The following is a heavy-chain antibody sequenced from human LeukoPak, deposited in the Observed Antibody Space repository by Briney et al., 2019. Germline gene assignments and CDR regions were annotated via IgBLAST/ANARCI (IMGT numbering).Heavy chain of an antibody. CDR3: ARQNTPHGNFDY. D-gene: IGHD5-24*01. V-gene: IGHV3-13*01. CDR1: GFTLSNYA. J-gene: IGHJ4*02. CDR2: LGTAGDT. Sequence: PGGSLRLSCAASGFTLSNYAMHWVRQPAGEGLEWVSALGTAGDTFYPGSVMGRFTISRDNAKKSLFLQMTSLRAEDTAVYYCARQNTPHGNFDYWGQGTLVTVSS.